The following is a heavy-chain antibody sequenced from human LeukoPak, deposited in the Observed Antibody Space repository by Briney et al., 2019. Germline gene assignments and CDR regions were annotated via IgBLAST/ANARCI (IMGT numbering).Heavy chain of an antibody. CDR1: GFTFSEYD. Sequence: QPGGSLRLSCAASGFTFSEYDFPWVPQAPGQGLEWVSAIGVGGDTYYPASLKGRFTISRENGMNSVYLQMNSLRAGDTAVYYCAREYCSTTRCTGGYFLDLWGRGILVTVSS. J-gene: IGHJ2*01. D-gene: IGHD2-2*01. V-gene: IGHV3-13*01. CDR3: AREYCSTTRCTGGYFLDL. CDR2: IGVGGDT.